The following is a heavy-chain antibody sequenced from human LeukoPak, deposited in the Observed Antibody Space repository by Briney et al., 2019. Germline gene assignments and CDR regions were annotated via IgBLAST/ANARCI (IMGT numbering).Heavy chain of an antibody. CDR3: ASLTVTTGAGDY. Sequence: ASVKVSCKASGYTFTGYYMHWVRQAPGRGLEWMGWINPNSGGTSYAQKFHGRVTLTRDTSINTAYMDLSSLTSDDTAVYYCASLTVTTGAGDYWGQGTLVTVSS. J-gene: IGHJ4*02. D-gene: IGHD4-17*01. CDR2: INPNSGGT. V-gene: IGHV1-2*02. CDR1: GYTFTGYY.